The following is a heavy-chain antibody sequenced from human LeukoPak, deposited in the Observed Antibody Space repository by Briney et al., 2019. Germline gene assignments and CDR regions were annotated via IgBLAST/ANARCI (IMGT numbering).Heavy chain of an antibody. D-gene: IGHD2-15*01. J-gene: IGHJ4*02. Sequence: SETLSLTRAVYGASVSDAYWTWVRLSPGKGLEWIGEILQSGKTDDNPSLKSRVSMSMDTSKSQFYLNLRSVTAADTAVYFCARGQFGFCSGVSCLISYYDYWGQGSPVTVSS. V-gene: IGHV4-34*01. CDR3: ARGQFGFCSGVSCLISYYDY. CDR1: GASVSDAY. CDR2: ILQSGKT.